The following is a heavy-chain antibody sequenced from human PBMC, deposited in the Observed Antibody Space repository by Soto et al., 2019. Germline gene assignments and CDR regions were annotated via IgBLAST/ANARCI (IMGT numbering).Heavy chain of an antibody. D-gene: IGHD6-19*01. Sequence: GGSLRLSCAASGFTFSSYAMSWVRQAPGKGLEWVSAISGSGGSTYYADSVKGRFTISRDNSKNMLYLQMNSLRAEDTAVYYCARDASSGWTHYFDYWGHGTLVTVSS. V-gene: IGHV3-23*01. CDR2: ISGSGGST. CDR1: GFTFSSYA. J-gene: IGHJ4*01. CDR3: ARDASSGWTHYFDY.